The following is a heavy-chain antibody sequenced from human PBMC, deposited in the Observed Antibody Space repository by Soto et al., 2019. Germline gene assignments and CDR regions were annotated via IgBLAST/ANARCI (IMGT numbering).Heavy chain of an antibody. D-gene: IGHD5-12*01. Sequence: VQLVASGGGVVQPGGSLRLSCAASGFTFSSYGMHWVRQAPGKGLEWVAVISYHGINTHYADSVKGRFTISRDNYKNTLYLHMNSLRPEDTAVYYCAKTGDSGYDWGWFDPWGQGTLVTVSS. CDR2: ISYHGINT. V-gene: IGHV3-30*18. CDR1: GFTFSSYG. CDR3: AKTGDSGYDWGWFDP. J-gene: IGHJ5*02.